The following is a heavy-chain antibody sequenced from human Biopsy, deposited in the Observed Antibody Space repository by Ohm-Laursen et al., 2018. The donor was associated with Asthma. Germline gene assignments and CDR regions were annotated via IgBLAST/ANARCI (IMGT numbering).Heavy chain of an antibody. CDR3: VRWRSGYPDHYSDF. V-gene: IGHV3-74*01. J-gene: IGHJ4*02. Sequence: SLRLSCSASGFTFSSSWMHWVRQVPGKGLVWVSRVNGDGRSTSYADPVKGRFTISRDNAKNTLDLQMNSLRGDDTAVYYCVRWRSGYPDHYSDFWGLGTLVTVSS. D-gene: IGHD2-21*01. CDR2: VNGDGRST. CDR1: GFTFSSSW.